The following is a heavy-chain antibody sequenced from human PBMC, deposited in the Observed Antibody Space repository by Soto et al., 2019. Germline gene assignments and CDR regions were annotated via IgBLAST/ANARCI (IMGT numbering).Heavy chain of an antibody. D-gene: IGHD1-1*01. CDR2: IKQDGSEK. Sequence: GGSLRLSCAASGFTFSSYWMSWVRQAPGKGLEWVANIKQDGSEKYYVDSVKGRFTISRDNAKNSLYLQMNSLRAEDTAVYYCARDRVAPQLDYYGMDVWGQGTTVTVSS. J-gene: IGHJ6*02. CDR3: ARDRVAPQLDYYGMDV. CDR1: GFTFSSYW. V-gene: IGHV3-7*03.